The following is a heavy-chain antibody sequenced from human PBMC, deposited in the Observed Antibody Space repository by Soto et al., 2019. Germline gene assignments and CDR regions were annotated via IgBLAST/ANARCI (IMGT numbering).Heavy chain of an antibody. D-gene: IGHD2-2*01. J-gene: IGHJ3*02. CDR3: AKDLSCSSTSCVTRGAFDI. CDR2: ISYDGSNK. V-gene: IGHV3-30*18. CDR1: GFTFSSYG. Sequence: GESLKISCAASGFTFSSYGMHWVRQAPGKGLEWVAVISYDGSNKYYADSVKGRFTISRDNSKNTLYLQMNSLRAEDTAVYYCAKDLSCSSTSCVTRGAFDIWGQGTMVTVSS.